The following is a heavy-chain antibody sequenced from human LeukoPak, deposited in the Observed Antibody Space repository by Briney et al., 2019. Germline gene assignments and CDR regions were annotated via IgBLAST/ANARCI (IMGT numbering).Heavy chain of an antibody. CDR1: GGSISSSSHY. Sequence: SETLSLTCTVSGGSISSSSHYWGWVRQPPVKGLEWIGSIYYSGSTYYNPSLKSRVTISVDTSKNQFSLKVNSVTAADTAVYYCARSGSYFSWFDPWGQGTLVTVSS. V-gene: IGHV4-39*01. CDR3: ARSGSYFSWFDP. J-gene: IGHJ5*02. D-gene: IGHD1-26*01. CDR2: IYYSGST.